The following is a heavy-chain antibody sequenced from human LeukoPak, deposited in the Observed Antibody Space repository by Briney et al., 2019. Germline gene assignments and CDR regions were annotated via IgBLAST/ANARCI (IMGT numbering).Heavy chain of an antibody. V-gene: IGHV1-46*01. CDR3: ARDRDNWGLQYAFDI. CDR1: GYTFTSYY. D-gene: IGHD7-27*01. J-gene: IGHJ3*02. CDR2: INPSGGST. Sequence: ASVKVSCKASGYTFTSYYMHWVRQAPGQGLEWMGLINPSGGSTSYAQKFQGRVTMTRDTSTSTVYMELSSLRSEDTAVYYCARDRDNWGLQYAFDIWGQGTMVTVSS.